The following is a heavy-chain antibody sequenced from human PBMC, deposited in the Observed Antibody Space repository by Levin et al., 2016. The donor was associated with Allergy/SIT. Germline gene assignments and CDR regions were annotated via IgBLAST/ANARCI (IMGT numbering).Heavy chain of an antibody. D-gene: IGHD2-2*02. J-gene: IGHJ6*03. V-gene: IGHV4-39*01. CDR3: AGRDCSSTSCYRYMDV. CDR1: GGSISSSSYY. CDR2: IYYSGST. Sequence: GSLRLSCTVSGGSISSSSYYWGWIRQPPGKGLEWIGSIYYSGSTYYNPSLKSRVTISVDTSKNQFSLKLSSVTAADTAVYYCAGRDCSSTSCYRYMDVWGKGTTVTVSS.